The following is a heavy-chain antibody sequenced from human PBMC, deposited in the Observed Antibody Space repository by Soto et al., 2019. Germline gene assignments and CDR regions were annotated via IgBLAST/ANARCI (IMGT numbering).Heavy chain of an antibody. D-gene: IGHD6-13*01. V-gene: IGHV3-48*03. J-gene: IGHJ5*02. CDR1: GFTFSSYE. CDR2: ISSSGSTI. CDR3: ASGGYRNSWYLGHGWFDP. Sequence: EVLLVESGGGLVHPGGSLRLSGVACGFTFSSYEMNWLRQAPGKGLEWVSYISSSGSTIYYADSVKGRFTISRDNAKNSLYLQMNSLRAEDTAVYYCASGGYRNSWYLGHGWFDPWGQGTLVTVSS.